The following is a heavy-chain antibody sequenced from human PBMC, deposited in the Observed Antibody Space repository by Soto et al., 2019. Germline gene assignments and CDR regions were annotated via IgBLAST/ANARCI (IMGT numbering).Heavy chain of an antibody. Sequence: QVQLVQSGAEVKKPGASVKVSCKASGYTFTSYGISWVRQAPGQGLEWMGWISAYNGNTNYAQKLQGRVTMTTDTPTSTANMELRSVRSDDTAVYYCARDTKVGDIVVVVAAKPSDAFDIWGQGTMVTVSS. CDR2: ISAYNGNT. V-gene: IGHV1-18*01. CDR1: GYTFTSYG. J-gene: IGHJ3*02. D-gene: IGHD2-15*01. CDR3: ARDTKVGDIVVVVAAKPSDAFDI.